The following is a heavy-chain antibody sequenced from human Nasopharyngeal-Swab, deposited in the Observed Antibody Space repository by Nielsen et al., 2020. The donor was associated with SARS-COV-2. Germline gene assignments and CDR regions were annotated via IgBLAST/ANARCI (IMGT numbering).Heavy chain of an antibody. D-gene: IGHD3-10*01. CDR2: ISSSSSYI. V-gene: IGHV3-21*01. CDR1: GFTFSSYS. J-gene: IGHJ6*03. CDR3: ARERGLWFGELLRDYYYYMDV. Sequence: GESLKISCAASGFTFSSYSMNWVRQAPGEGLEWVSSISSSSSYIYYADSVKGRFTISRDNAKNSLYLQMNSLRAEDTAVYYCARERGLWFGELLRDYYYYMDVWGKGTTVTVSS.